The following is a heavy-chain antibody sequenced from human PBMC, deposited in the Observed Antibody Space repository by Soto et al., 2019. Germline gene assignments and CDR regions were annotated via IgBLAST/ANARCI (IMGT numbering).Heavy chain of an antibody. V-gene: IGHV3-23*01. D-gene: IGHD3-10*01. Sequence: GGSLRLSCAASGFTFSSYAMSWVRQAPGKGLEWVSAISGSGGSTYYADSVKGRFTISRDNSKNTLYLQMNSLRAEDTAVYYCAKDPPTLLLWFGEPLFDYWGQGTLVTVSS. J-gene: IGHJ4*02. CDR2: ISGSGGST. CDR3: AKDPPTLLLWFGEPLFDY. CDR1: GFTFSSYA.